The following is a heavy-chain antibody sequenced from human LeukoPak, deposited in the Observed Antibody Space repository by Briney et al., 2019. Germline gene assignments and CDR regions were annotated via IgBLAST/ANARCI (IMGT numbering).Heavy chain of an antibody. D-gene: IGHD2-21*02. J-gene: IGHJ4*02. Sequence: GGSLRLSCAASGFTVSSNYMSWVRQAPGKGLEWVSVIYSGGNIYYGDSVKGRFTISRDNSKNTLYLQMSSLRAEDTAVYYCARDRGDYYFDYWGQGILVTVFS. CDR3: ARDRGDYYFDY. CDR2: IYSGGNI. V-gene: IGHV3-53*01. CDR1: GFTVSSNY.